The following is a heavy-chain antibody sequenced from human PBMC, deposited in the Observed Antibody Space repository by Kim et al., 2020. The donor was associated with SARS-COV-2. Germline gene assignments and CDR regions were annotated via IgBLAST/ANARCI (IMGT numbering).Heavy chain of an antibody. J-gene: IGHJ5*01. D-gene: IGHD6-6*01. Sequence: GGSLRLSCAASGFTFSSYAMHWVRQAPGKGLEWVAVISYDGSNKYYADSVKGRFTISRDNSKNTLYLQMNSLRAEDTAVYYCARDRGGLSAIRAAPAWF. V-gene: IGHV3-30*04. CDR3: ARDRGGLSAIRAAPAWF. CDR2: ISYDGSNK. CDR1: GFTFSSYA.